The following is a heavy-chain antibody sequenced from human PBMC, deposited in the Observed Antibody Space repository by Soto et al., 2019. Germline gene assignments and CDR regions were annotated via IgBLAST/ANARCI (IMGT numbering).Heavy chain of an antibody. CDR3: GRGPMATVTTWGDWYFDL. CDR2: IWYDGTNK. CDR1: GFTFSSYG. D-gene: IGHD4-17*01. V-gene: IGHV3-33*01. J-gene: IGHJ2*01. Sequence: QVQLVESGGGVVQPGRSLRLSCATSGFTFSSYGMHWVRQGPGKGLEWVAVIWYDGTNKYYADSVNGRFTISRDDSKNPLYLQMNSLGAEDTAVYYWGRGPMATVTTWGDWYFDLWGRGTLVTVSS.